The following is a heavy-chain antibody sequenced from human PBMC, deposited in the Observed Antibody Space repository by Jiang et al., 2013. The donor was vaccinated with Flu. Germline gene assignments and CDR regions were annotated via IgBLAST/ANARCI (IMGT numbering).Heavy chain of an antibody. CDR2: IYPDDSDT. J-gene: IGHJ6*02. CDR3: ARRAQLGESWGGMDV. CDR1: GYNFSNYW. D-gene: IGHD3-10*01. V-gene: IGHV5-51*01. Sequence: KISCEGSGYNFSNYWIGWVRQMPGKGLEWMGLIYPDDSDTRYSPSFQGQVTFSADKSISTAYLQWSSLKASDTAMYFCARRAQLGESWGGMDVWGQGTTVTVS.